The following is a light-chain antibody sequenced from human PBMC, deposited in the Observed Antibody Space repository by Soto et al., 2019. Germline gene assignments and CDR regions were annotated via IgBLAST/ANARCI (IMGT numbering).Light chain of an antibody. CDR3: QRFGTSPPENT. J-gene: IGKJ2*01. CDR1: QSVSSSY. V-gene: IGKV3-20*01. CDR2: GAS. Sequence: EIVLTQSPGTLSLSPGERATLSCRASQSVSSSYLAWYQQKPGQAPRLLIYGASSRATGIPDRISGSGSGTDFTLTISRLEPEDFAVYYCQRFGTSPPENTFGQGTKLEIK.